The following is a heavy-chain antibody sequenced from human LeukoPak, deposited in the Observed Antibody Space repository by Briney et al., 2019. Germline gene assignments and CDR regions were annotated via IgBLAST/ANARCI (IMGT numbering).Heavy chain of an antibody. J-gene: IGHJ4*02. D-gene: IGHD6-13*01. V-gene: IGHV4-59*08. CDR3: AKGGQYGSSWYLIDY. CDR1: GGSITSHY. CDR2: IYYSGST. Sequence: SETLSLTCTVSGGSITSHYWSWIRQPPGKGLEWIGYIYYSGSTNYNPSLKSRVTISVDTSKRQFTLQVNSVTAADTAVYYCAKGGQYGSSWYLIDYWGLGTLVTVSS.